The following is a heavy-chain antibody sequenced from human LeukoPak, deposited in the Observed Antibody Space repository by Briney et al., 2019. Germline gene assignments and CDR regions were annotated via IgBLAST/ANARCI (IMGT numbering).Heavy chain of an antibody. CDR3: ARDPEDYYESSAYYDGFDM. D-gene: IGHD3-22*01. CDR1: GFTYSSYS. CDR2: ISGSSSYI. V-gene: IGHV3-21*01. Sequence: GGSLRLSCAVSGFTYSSYSMNWVRQAPGKGLEWVSSISGSSSYIYYADSVKGRFTISRDNAKNSLYLQMNSLRAEDTAVYYCARDPEDYYESSAYYDGFDMWGQGTMVTVSS. J-gene: IGHJ3*02.